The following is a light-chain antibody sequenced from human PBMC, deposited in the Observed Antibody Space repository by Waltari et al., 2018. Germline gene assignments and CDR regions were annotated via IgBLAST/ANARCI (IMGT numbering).Light chain of an antibody. CDR1: TSHVWTYTL. Sequence: QSALTQPASVSGSPGQSITISCTGTTSHVWTYTLVSWYQQHPGKAPKLIIFEGTKRPSGVSNRFFASKSGNTASLTISGLQADDEADYHCCSYVSNTYVFGTGTKVTVL. CDR2: EGT. V-gene: IGLV2-23*01. J-gene: IGLJ1*01. CDR3: CSYVSNTYV.